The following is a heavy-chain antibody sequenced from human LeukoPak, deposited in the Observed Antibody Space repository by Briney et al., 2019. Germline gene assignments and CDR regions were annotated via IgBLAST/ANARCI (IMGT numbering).Heavy chain of an antibody. Sequence: SVKVSCKASGYTFTSYGISWVRQAPGQGLEWMGRIIPILGIANYAQKFQGRVTITADKSTSTAYMELSSLRSEDTAVYYCARRGIQPGGDYYFDYWGQGTLVTVSS. CDR1: GYTFTSYG. CDR3: ARRGIQPGGDYYFDY. V-gene: IGHV1-69*04. J-gene: IGHJ4*02. CDR2: IIPILGIA. D-gene: IGHD5-18*01.